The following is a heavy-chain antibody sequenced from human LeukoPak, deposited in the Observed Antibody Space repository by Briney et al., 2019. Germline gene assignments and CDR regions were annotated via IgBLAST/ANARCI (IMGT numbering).Heavy chain of an antibody. CDR2: INPNSGGT. CDR1: GYTFTGYY. D-gene: IGHD2-15*01. J-gene: IGHJ4*02. V-gene: IGHV1-2*02. Sequence: GASVKVSCKSSGYTFTGYYIHWVRQAPGQGLDWMGWINPNSGGTNYAQNLQGRVTMTRDTSISTAYMDLSRLRSDDTAVYYCARAEYCSGDSCYFGDYWGQGTLVTVSS. CDR3: ARAEYCSGDSCYFGDY.